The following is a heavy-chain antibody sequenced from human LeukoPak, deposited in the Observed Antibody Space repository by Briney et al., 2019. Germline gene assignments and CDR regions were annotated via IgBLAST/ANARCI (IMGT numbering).Heavy chain of an antibody. J-gene: IGHJ4*02. CDR1: GYTFTGYY. CDR3: ARWVSCSSTSCLHYFDY. D-gene: IGHD2-2*01. Sequence: ASVKVSCKACGYTFTGYYMRWVRQAPGQGLEWMGWINPNSGGTNYAQKFQGRVTMTRDTSISTAYMELSRLRSDDTAVYYCARWVSCSSTSCLHYFDYWGQGTLVTVSS. V-gene: IGHV1-2*02. CDR2: INPNSGGT.